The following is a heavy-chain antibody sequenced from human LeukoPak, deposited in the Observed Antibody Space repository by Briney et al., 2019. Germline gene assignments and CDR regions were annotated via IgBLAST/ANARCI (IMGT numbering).Heavy chain of an antibody. J-gene: IGHJ4*02. CDR2: IIPIFGTA. CDR3: ARGGDDYGDKGTFHFDY. D-gene: IGHD4-17*01. V-gene: IGHV1-69*13. CDR1: GGTFSSYA. Sequence: SVKVSCKASGGTFSSYATSWVRQAPGQGLEWMGGIIPIFGTANYAQKFQGRVTITADESTSTAYMELSSLRSEDTAVYYCARGGDDYGDKGTFHFDYWGQGTLVTVSS.